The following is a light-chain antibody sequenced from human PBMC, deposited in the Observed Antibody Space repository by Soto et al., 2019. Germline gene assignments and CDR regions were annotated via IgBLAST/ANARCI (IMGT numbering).Light chain of an antibody. CDR2: DTS. CDR3: QLQQT. Sequence: EIVLTQSPGTLSLSPGERATLSCRASQSFSTYLAWYQHKPGQAPRLLIYDTSNRATGIPARFSGSGSGTDFTLTISSLEPEDFAVYYCQLQQTFGQGTKVDIK. CDR1: QSFSTY. J-gene: IGKJ1*01. V-gene: IGKV3-11*01.